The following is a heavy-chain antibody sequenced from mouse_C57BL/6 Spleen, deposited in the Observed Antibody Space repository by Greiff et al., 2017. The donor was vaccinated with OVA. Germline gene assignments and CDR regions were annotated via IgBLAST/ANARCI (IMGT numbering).Heavy chain of an antibody. CDR2: INPNNGGT. Sequence: VQLQQSGPELVKPGASVKISCKASGYTFTDYYMNWVKQSHGKSLEWIGDINPNNGGTRYNQKFKGKATLTVDKSSSTAYMELRSLTSEDAAVYYCASSRNARDDWGQGTSVTVSS. J-gene: IGHJ4*01. CDR1: GYTFTDYY. V-gene: IGHV1-26*01. CDR3: ASSRNARDD.